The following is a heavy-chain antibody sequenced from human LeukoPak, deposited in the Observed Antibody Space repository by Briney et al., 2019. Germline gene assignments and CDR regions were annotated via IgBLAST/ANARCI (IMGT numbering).Heavy chain of an antibody. CDR1: GFTFSSYA. D-gene: IGHD3-22*01. J-gene: IGHJ4*02. Sequence: GRSLRLSCAASGFTFSSYAMHWVRQAPGKGLEWVAVISYDGSNKYYADSVKGRFTISRDNSKNTLYLQMNSLRAEDTAVYYCANYDPPGAAFDYWGQGTLVTVSS. V-gene: IGHV3-30-3*01. CDR2: ISYDGSNK. CDR3: ANYDPPGAAFDY.